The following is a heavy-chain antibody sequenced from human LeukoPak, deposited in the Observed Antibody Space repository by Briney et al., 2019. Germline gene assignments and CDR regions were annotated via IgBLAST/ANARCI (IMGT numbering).Heavy chain of an antibody. J-gene: IGHJ4*02. Sequence: PGRSLRLSCAASGFTFSSYGMHWVRQAPGKGLEWVAVISYDGSNKYYADSVKGRFTISRDNSKNTLYLQMNSLRAEDTAVYYCARGVEMATAPPFDYWGQGTLVTVSS. CDR2: ISYDGSNK. D-gene: IGHD5-24*01. CDR3: ARGVEMATAPPFDY. V-gene: IGHV3-30*03. CDR1: GFTFSSYG.